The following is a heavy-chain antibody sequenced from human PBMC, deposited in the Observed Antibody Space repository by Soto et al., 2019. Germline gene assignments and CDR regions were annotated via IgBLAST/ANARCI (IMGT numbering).Heavy chain of an antibody. Sequence: GGSLRLSCAASGFTFSSYGMHWVRQAPGKGLEWVAVISYDGSNKYYADSVKGRFTISRDNSKNTLYLQMNSLRAEDTAVYYCANLLVAGVRGIDKEFDYWGQGTLVTVSS. CDR2: ISYDGSNK. CDR1: GFTFSSYG. V-gene: IGHV3-30*18. D-gene: IGHD3-10*01. CDR3: ANLLVAGVRGIDKEFDY. J-gene: IGHJ4*02.